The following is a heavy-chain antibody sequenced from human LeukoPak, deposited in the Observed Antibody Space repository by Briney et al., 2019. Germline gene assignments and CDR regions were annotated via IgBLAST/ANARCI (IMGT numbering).Heavy chain of an antibody. CDR3: ARDRSGGWYAYFDY. CDR2: IYTSGST. CDR1: GFTFSSYS. D-gene: IGHD6-19*01. Sequence: GSLRLSCAASGFTFSSYSMNWVRQAPGKGLEWIGRIYTSGSTNYNPSLESRVTISVDTSKNQFSLKLSSVTAADTAVYYCARDRSGGWYAYFDYWGQGTLVTVSS. J-gene: IGHJ4*02. V-gene: IGHV4-4*07.